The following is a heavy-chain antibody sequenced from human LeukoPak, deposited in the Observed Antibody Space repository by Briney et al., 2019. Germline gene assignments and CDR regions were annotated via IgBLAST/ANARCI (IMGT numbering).Heavy chain of an antibody. V-gene: IGHV3-9*01. CDR2: ISWNSGSI. D-gene: IGHD3-22*01. CDR1: GSTFDDYA. Sequence: GGSLRLSCAASGSTFDDYAMHWVRQAPGKGLEWVSGISWNSGSIGYADSVKGRFTISRDNAKNSLYLQMNSLRAEDTALYYCASGYDSSGSKGYFDYWGRGTLVTVSS. J-gene: IGHJ4*02. CDR3: ASGYDSSGSKGYFDY.